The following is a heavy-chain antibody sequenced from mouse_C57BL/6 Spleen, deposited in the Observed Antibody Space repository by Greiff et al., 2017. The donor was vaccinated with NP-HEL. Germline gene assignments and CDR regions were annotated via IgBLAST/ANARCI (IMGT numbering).Heavy chain of an antibody. CDR1: GFTFSSYA. J-gene: IGHJ1*03. CDR2: ISSGGDYI. Sequence: EVMLVESGEGLVKPGGSLKLSCAASGFTFSSYAMSWVRQTPEKRLEWVAYISSGGDYIYYADTVKGRFTISRDNARNTLYLQMSSLKSEDTAMYYCTREGDYYGSSYRYFDVWGTGTTVTVSS. V-gene: IGHV5-9-1*02. D-gene: IGHD1-1*01. CDR3: TREGDYYGSSYRYFDV.